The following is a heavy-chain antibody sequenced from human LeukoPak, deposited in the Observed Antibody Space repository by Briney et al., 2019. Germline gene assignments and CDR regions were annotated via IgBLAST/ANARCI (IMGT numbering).Heavy chain of an antibody. Sequence: GVSLRLSCAASGFTFSSYAMSWVRQAPGKGLEGVSTISGSGATTYFSDTVKGRFTISRDNSKNTLYLQMNSLRGEDTAVYYCARSENGDYVAWGQGALVTVYS. CDR3: ARSENGDYVA. J-gene: IGHJ5*02. CDR1: GFTFSSYA. CDR2: ISGSGATT. V-gene: IGHV3-23*01. D-gene: IGHD4-17*01.